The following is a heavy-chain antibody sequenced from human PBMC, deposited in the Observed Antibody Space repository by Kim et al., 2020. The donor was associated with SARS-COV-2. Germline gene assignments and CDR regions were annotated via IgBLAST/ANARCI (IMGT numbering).Heavy chain of an antibody. CDR3: ARDPDYYDSSGYYLSGVFDY. Sequence: GGSLRLSCAASGFTFSSYSMNWVRQAPGKGLEWVSSISSSSSYIYYADSVKGRFTISRDNAKNSLYLQMNSLRAEDTAVYYCARDPDYYDSSGYYLSGVFDYWGQGTLVTVSS. CDR1: GFTFSSYS. D-gene: IGHD3-22*01. CDR2: ISSSSSYI. V-gene: IGHV3-21*01. J-gene: IGHJ4*02.